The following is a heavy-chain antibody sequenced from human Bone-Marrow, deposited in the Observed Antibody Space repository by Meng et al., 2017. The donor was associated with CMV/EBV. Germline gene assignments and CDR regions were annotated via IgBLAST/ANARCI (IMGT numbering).Heavy chain of an antibody. Sequence: GGSLRLSCAASGFTFSGSAMHWVRQASGKGLEWVGRIRSKANSYATAYAASVKGRFTISRDDSKNTAYLQMNSLKTGDTAVYYCTRSTLDRYCSSTSCHLKNYYGMDVWGQGTTVTVSS. CDR2: IRSKANSYAT. D-gene: IGHD2-2*01. CDR1: GFTFSGSA. J-gene: IGHJ6*02. CDR3: TRSTLDRYCSSTSCHLKNYYGMDV. V-gene: IGHV3-73*01.